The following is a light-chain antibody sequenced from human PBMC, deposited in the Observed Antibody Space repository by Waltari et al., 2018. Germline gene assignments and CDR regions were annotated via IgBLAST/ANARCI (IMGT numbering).Light chain of an antibody. CDR3: GSWDTSLNTGV. CDR2: ENN. J-gene: IGLJ3*02. Sequence: QSVFTQPPSLSAAPGQKVTISCPGSRSTLVNSYVSWYQQLPGTAPKPLIYENNRRPSGIPYRFSCSKSGTSATLDITGLQTGDEGDYYCGSWDTSLNTGVFGGGTKLTVL. CDR1: RSTLVNSY. V-gene: IGLV1-51*01.